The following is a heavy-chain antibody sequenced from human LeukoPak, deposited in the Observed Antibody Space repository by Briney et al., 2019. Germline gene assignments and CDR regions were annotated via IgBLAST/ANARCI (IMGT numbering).Heavy chain of an antibody. CDR2: IINSGGST. J-gene: IGHJ4*02. V-gene: IGHV3-23*01. D-gene: IGHD4-17*01. Sequence: GGSLRLSCAASGFTFSNYAMNWVRQAPGKGLEWVSTIINSGGSTYYADSVKGRFTISRDSSKNTLYLQMNSLRDEDTAVHYCAKDIYGDYGGLDYWGQGTLVTVSS. CDR1: GFTFSNYA. CDR3: AKDIYGDYGGLDY.